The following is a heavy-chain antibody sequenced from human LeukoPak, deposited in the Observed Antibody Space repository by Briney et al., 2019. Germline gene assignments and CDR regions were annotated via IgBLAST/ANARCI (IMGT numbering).Heavy chain of an antibody. V-gene: IGHV2-26*01. J-gene: IGHJ4*02. CDR2: SVSNEEK. Sequence: SGPVLGHPTAPPTLTCTVSGFSLSNARTGVSWIRHPPGKALEWLAHSVSNEEKSYSTALKSRLTNSKDTSKSQVVLTMTNIDPVDTATYYWARIGEVRFLEWLNFDYWGQGTLVTVSS. CDR1: GFSLSNARTG. CDR3: ARIGEVRFLEWLNFDY. D-gene: IGHD3-3*01.